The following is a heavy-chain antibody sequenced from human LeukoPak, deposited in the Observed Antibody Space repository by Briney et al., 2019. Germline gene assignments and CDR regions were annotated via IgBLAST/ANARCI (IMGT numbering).Heavy chain of an antibody. CDR1: GGSFSGYY. V-gene: IGHV4-34*01. CDR2: INHSGST. D-gene: IGHD2-15*01. J-gene: IGHJ5*02. Sequence: PSETLSLTCAVYGGSFSGYYWSWIRQPPGKGLEWIGEINHSGSTNYNPSLKSRVTISVDTSKNQFFLKLSSVTAADTAVYYCARGRGFFVVVVAATYGWFDPWGQGTLVTVSS. CDR3: ARGRGFFVVVVAATYGWFDP.